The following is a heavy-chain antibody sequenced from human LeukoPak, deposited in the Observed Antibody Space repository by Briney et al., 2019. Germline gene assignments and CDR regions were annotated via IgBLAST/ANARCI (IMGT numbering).Heavy chain of an antibody. J-gene: IGHJ6*03. CDR1: GFSFSTYW. Sequence: GGSLRLSCAASGFSFSTYWMNWVRQVPGKGPEWVGNINQDGTVKYYVDSVKGRFTISRHNARNSLYLQMDSLRAEDTALYYCVRPNYQVAGSYYFYMDVWGKGTTVIVSS. CDR2: INQDGTVK. D-gene: IGHD1-7*01. V-gene: IGHV3-7*03. CDR3: VRPNYQVAGSYYFYMDV.